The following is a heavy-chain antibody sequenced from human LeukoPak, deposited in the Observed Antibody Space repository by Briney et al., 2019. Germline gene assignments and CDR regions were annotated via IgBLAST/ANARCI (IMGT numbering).Heavy chain of an antibody. D-gene: IGHD3-3*01. J-gene: IGHJ5*02. CDR3: ASSPTIFHWFDP. Sequence: SVKVSCKASGGTFTSYAISWVRQAPGQGLEWMGRIIPILGIANYAQKFQGRVTITADKSTSTAYMELSSLRSEDTAVYYCASSPTIFHWFDPWGQGTLVTVSS. CDR1: GGTFTSYA. V-gene: IGHV1-69*04. CDR2: IIPILGIA.